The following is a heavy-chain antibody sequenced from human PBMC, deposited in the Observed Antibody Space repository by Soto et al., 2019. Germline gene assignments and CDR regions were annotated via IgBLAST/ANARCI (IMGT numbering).Heavy chain of an antibody. CDR3: TQGSVVVITNYFDY. V-gene: IGHV3-30-3*01. J-gene: IGHJ4*02. CDR1: RFTFSSYA. D-gene: IGHD3-22*01. CDR2: ISYDGSNK. Sequence: PWGSLRLSCAASRFTFSSYAMHWVRQAPGKGLEWVAVISYDGSNKYYADSVKGRFTISRDNSKNTLYLQMNSLRAEDTAVYYCTQGSVVVITNYFDYWRQGTLVTVCS.